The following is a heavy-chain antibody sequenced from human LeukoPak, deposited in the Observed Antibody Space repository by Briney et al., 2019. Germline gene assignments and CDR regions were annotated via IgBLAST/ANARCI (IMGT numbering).Heavy chain of an antibody. CDR2: ISAYNGNT. J-gene: IGHJ4*02. D-gene: IGHD1-26*01. V-gene: IGHV1-18*01. Sequence: ASVTVSFTASGYTFTIYGISWVRQAPGQGLEWVGWISAYNGNTNYAQKLQGRVTMTTDTSTSTAYMELRSLRSDDTAVYYCARDRKRGSYTPFDYWGQGTLVTVSS. CDR3: ARDRKRGSYTPFDY. CDR1: GYTFTIYG.